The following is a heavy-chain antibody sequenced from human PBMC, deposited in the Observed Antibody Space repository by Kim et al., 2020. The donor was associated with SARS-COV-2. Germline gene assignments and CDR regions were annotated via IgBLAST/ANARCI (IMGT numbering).Heavy chain of an antibody. D-gene: IGHD6-13*01. V-gene: IGHV4-39*07. J-gene: IGHJ5*02. Sequence: KSRVTISVDTSKNQFSLKLSSVTAADTAVYYCARVTDKQYSSSWYRWFDPWGQGTLVTVSS. CDR3: ARVTDKQYSSSWYRWFDP.